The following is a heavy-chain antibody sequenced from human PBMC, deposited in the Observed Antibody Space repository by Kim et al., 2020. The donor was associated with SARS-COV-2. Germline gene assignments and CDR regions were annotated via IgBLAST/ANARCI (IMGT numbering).Heavy chain of an antibody. CDR3: ARGHGDYGYYYYGMDV. V-gene: IGHV6-1*01. CDR1: GDSVSSNSAA. D-gene: IGHD4-17*01. Sequence: SQTLSLTCAISGDSVSSNSAAWNWLRQSPSRGLEWLGRTYYRSKWYNDYAVSVKSRLTINPDTSKNQFSLQLNSVTPEDTAVYYCARGHGDYGYYYYGMDVWGQGTTVTVSS. CDR2: TYYRSKWYN. J-gene: IGHJ6*02.